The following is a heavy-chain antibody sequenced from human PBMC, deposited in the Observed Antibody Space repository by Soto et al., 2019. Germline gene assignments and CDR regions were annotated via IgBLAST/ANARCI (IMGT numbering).Heavy chain of an antibody. J-gene: IGHJ6*03. CDR3: TTDLNYPIVTTEYYYMDV. CDR2: IKSKGDGGTT. D-gene: IGHD5-12*01. V-gene: IGHV3-15*01. Sequence: GGSLRLSCGASGFTFSSAWMSWVRQAPGKGLEWVGRIKSKGDGGTTDYAAPVKGRFTISREDSKNTLYLQMSSLKIEDTAVYYCTTDLNYPIVTTEYYYMDVWGKGTTVTVSS. CDR1: GFTFSSAW.